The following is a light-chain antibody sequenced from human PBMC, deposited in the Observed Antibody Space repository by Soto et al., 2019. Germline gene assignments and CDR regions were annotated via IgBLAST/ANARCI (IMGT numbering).Light chain of an antibody. CDR1: QSVRNGA. CDR3: HQYGDSAHT. Sequence: ELVLTKSPGTMSLSPGEGATVSCRASQSVRNGALAWYQQQPGQAHRLLIFGASSRATDIPDRFSASGSGTHFTLTICRLEPEDCAVYYCHQYGDSAHTFGQGTKLDIK. J-gene: IGKJ2*01. V-gene: IGKV3-20*01. CDR2: GAS.